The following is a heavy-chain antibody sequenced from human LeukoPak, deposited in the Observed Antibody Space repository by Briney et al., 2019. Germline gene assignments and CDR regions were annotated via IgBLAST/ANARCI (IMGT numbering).Heavy chain of an antibody. Sequence: PGGSLRLSCAASGFTFSSYSMNWVRQAPGKGLEWVSYISSSSSTKYYADSVKGRFTISRDNAKNSLYLQMNSLRAEDTAVYYCASGYSIAEYFQHWGQGTLVTVSS. CDR3: ASGYSIAEYFQH. V-gene: IGHV3-48*01. CDR1: GFTFSSYS. D-gene: IGHD3-22*01. CDR2: ISSSSSTK. J-gene: IGHJ1*01.